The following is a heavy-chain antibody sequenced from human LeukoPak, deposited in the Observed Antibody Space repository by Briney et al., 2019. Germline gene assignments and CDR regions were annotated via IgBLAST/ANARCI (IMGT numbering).Heavy chain of an antibody. D-gene: IGHD6-13*01. V-gene: IGHV4-59*08. CDR3: ARHRDTYTSNWYIFDY. J-gene: IGHJ4*02. Sequence: PSETLSLTCTVSGGSISSYYWSWIRQPPGKGLEWIGYIYYSGSTNYNPSLKSRVTISVDTSKNQFSLKLNSVTAADTAVYYCARHRDTYTSNWYIFDYWGQGTLVTVSS. CDR1: GGSISSYY. CDR2: IYYSGST.